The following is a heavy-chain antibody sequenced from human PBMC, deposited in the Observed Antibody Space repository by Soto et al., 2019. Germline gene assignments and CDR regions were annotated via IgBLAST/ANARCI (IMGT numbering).Heavy chain of an antibody. V-gene: IGHV1-69*13. CDR3: ARDSENSSKWYNWFDP. CDR2: IIPMFGTG. CDR1: GGTFSSYA. J-gene: IGHJ5*02. Sequence: SVKVSCKASGGTFSSYAISWVRQAPGQGLEWMGGIIPMFGTGNYAQKFQGRVTITADESTSTAYMELSSLRSEDTAVYYCARDSENSSKWYNWFDPWGQGTLVPVSS. D-gene: IGHD6-13*01.